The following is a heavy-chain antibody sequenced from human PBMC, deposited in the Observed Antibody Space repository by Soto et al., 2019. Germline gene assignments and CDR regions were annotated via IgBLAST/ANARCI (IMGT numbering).Heavy chain of an antibody. CDR2: IYYSGRT. J-gene: IGHJ4*02. CDR3: ARHSGGWLYYFGY. V-gene: IGHV4-39*01. Sequence: PSETLSLTCTVSGGSMSSSSYYWGWIRQPPGEGLEWIGSIYYSGRTYYKSSLESRLTISVDTSKNQISLKLSSVTAADTAVYYCARHSGGWLYYFGYWGQGTLVTVSS. D-gene: IGHD2-15*01. CDR1: GGSMSSSSYY.